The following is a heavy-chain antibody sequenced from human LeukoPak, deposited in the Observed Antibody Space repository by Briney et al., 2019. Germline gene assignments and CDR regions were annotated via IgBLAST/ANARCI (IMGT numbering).Heavy chain of an antibody. Sequence: PSQTLSLTCTVSGGSISSGGNYWSWIRQHPGKGLEWIGYIYYSGSTYYNPSLKSRVTISVDTSKNQFSLKLSSVTAADTAVYYCASGLYGSGSYYRQGPYYYYYGMDVWGQGTTVTVSS. CDR1: GGSISSGGNY. V-gene: IGHV4-31*03. CDR3: ASGLYGSGSYYRQGPYYYYYGMDV. J-gene: IGHJ6*02. CDR2: IYYSGST. D-gene: IGHD3-10*01.